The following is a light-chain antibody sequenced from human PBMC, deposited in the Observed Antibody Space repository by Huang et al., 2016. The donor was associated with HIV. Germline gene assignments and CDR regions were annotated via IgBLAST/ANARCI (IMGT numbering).Light chain of an antibody. CDR1: QSISSY. J-gene: IGKJ4*01. CDR3: QESHSTPVG. Sequence: DIQMTQSPSSLSASVGDRVTITCRASQSISSYLNWYQQKPGKAPKLLIYAASSLQSGVPSRFSGSGSGTDFTLTISSLQPEDFATYYCQESHSTPVGFGGGTKVEIK. V-gene: IGKV1-39*01. CDR2: AAS.